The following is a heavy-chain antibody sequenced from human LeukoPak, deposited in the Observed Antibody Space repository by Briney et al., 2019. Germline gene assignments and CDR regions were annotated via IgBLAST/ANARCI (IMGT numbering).Heavy chain of an antibody. J-gene: IGHJ4*02. CDR3: AKDIDPITAAAPTFLDH. CDR2: ISWNSGSI. D-gene: IGHD6-25*01. V-gene: IGHV3-9*03. CDR1: GFTFYQYD. Sequence: SVTLLCRASGFTFYQYDVHGVPGSTGEALEGVSGISWNSGSIGYADSVEGRFTISRDNAKNSLYLQMNGLRPEDMALYYCAKDIDPITAAAPTFLDHWGQGTLVSVSS.